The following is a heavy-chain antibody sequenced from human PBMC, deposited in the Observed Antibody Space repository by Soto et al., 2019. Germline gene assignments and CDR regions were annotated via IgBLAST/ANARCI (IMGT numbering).Heavy chain of an antibody. D-gene: IGHD3-10*01. CDR1: GVTLSGHR. CDR3: AREDILGVRSFDY. V-gene: IGHV3-48*02. Sequence: GWSLRVSCAASGVTLSGHRVNWVRQAPGKGLEWVSYNSSGSKTIYYAESVKGRFTVSRDNARNSQYLQMNSLRDQDTAVYYCAREDILGVRSFDYWGQGALVTLSS. CDR2: NSSGSKTI. J-gene: IGHJ4*02.